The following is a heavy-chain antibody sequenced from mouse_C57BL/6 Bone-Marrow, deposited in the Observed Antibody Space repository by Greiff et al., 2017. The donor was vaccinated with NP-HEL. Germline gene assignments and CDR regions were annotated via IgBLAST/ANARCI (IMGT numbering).Heavy chain of an antibody. CDR3: ARRGAAQSWFAY. D-gene: IGHD3-2*02. CDR1: GYTFTSYG. Sequence: QVQLQQSGAELARPGASVKLSCKASGYTFTSYGISWVKQRPGQGLEWIGEIYPRSGHTYSNEKFKGKATLTADKSSSTAYMELRSLTSEDSAVYFCARRGAAQSWFAYWGQGTLVTVSA. J-gene: IGHJ3*01. CDR2: IYPRSGHT. V-gene: IGHV1-81*01.